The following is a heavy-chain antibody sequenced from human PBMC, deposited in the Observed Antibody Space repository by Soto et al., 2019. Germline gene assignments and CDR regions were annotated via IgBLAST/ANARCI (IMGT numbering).Heavy chain of an antibody. Sequence: ASVKVSCKASGYIFTTSPLNWFRQAPGHRPEWMGWIHTGNGDTKYSQKFQGRVTLTRDTSASTAYMELSSLRSEDTAVYYCASESYGGEFDYWGQGTLVTVSS. D-gene: IGHD4-17*01. V-gene: IGHV1-3*04. CDR3: ASESYGGEFDY. CDR2: IHTGNGDT. J-gene: IGHJ4*02. CDR1: GYIFTTSP.